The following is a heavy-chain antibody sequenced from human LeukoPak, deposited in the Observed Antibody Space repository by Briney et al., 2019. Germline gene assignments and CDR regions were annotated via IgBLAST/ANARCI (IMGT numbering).Heavy chain of an antibody. CDR3: ARDREYYGMDV. CDR1: GFTFSSYS. D-gene: IGHD1-26*01. Sequence: GGSLRLSCAASGFTFSSYSMNWVRQAPGKGLEWVAVIWYDGSNKYYADSVKGRFTISRDNSKNTLYLQMNSLRAEDTAVYYCARDREYYGMDVWGQGTTVTVSS. J-gene: IGHJ6*02. CDR2: IWYDGSNK. V-gene: IGHV3-33*08.